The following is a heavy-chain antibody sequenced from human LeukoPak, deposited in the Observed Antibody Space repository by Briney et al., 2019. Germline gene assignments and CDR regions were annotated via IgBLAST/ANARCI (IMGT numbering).Heavy chain of an antibody. Sequence: PSETLSLTCTVSGGSISSSSYYWSWIRQPAGKGLEWIGRIYTTGSTNYNPSLKSRVTMSLDTSKNQFSLKLSSVTAADTAVYYCARDTGWSLNWFDPWGQGTLVTVSS. V-gene: IGHV4-61*02. J-gene: IGHJ5*02. CDR2: IYTTGST. CDR1: GGSISSSSYY. D-gene: IGHD4-11*01. CDR3: ARDTGWSLNWFDP.